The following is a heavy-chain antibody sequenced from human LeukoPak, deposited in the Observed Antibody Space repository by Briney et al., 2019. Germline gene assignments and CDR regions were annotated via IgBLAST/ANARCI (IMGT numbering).Heavy chain of an antibody. D-gene: IGHD3-10*01. V-gene: IGHV4-59*11. Sequence: KPSGTLSLTCTVSGGSISSHYWSWIRQPPGKTLEWIGYIYYSGSTNYNPSLRSRVTISVDSSKNQFSLKLSSVTAADTAVYYCARGSGQWGFDSWGQGTLVTVSS. J-gene: IGHJ4*02. CDR1: GGSISSHY. CDR3: ARGSGQWGFDS. CDR2: IYYSGST.